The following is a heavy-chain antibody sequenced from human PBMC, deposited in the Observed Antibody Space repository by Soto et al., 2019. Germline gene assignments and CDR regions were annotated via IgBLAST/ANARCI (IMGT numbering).Heavy chain of an antibody. D-gene: IGHD3-22*01. J-gene: IGHJ6*02. Sequence: QVQLVQSGAEVKKPGASVKVSCKASGYIFISYGMHWVRQAPGQRLEWMGWINAGNGKTKDSQKFQGRITITWDTSASTVYMELSSLRFEDTAAYYCARAIGTLDSFYGMDVWGQGTTVTVSS. V-gene: IGHV1-3*01. CDR3: ARAIGTLDSFYGMDV. CDR1: GYIFISYG. CDR2: INAGNGKT.